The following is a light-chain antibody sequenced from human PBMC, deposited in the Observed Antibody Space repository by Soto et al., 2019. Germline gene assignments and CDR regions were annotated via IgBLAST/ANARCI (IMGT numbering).Light chain of an antibody. CDR2: DAS. Sequence: EIVLTQSPATLSLSPGERATLSCRASQSVSSYLAWYQQKPGQAPRLLIYDASNRASGIPARFSGSGSGTDFTLTISSLEPEDFAVYYCHQRSNWPPTFGQGTRLEMK. V-gene: IGKV3-11*01. J-gene: IGKJ5*01. CDR1: QSVSSY. CDR3: HQRSNWPPT.